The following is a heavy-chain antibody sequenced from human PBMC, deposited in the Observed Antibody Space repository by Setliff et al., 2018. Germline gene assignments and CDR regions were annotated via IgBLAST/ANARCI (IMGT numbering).Heavy chain of an antibody. CDR1: GGSISSGGYY. CDR3: ARGGTYRYFDY. V-gene: IGHV4-31*03. J-gene: IGHJ4*02. Sequence: SETLSLTCTVSGGSISSGGYYWSWIRQHPGKGLEWIGYIYYSGSTSYYNPSLKSRVTISVDTSKNQFSLKLSSVTAADTAVYFCARGGTYRYFDYWGQGAQVTVSS. D-gene: IGHD3-16*02. CDR2: IYYSGSTS.